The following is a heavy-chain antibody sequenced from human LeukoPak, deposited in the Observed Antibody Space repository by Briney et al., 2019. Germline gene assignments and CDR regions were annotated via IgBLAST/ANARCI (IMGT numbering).Heavy chain of an antibody. J-gene: IGHJ6*01. Sequence: PGRSLRLSCAASGFTFSSYAMDWVRQAPGKGLEWVAVISYDGSNKYYADSVKGRFTISRNNSKNTLYLQMNRRRAEDTAVYYCAGVGVDPDYYGMDVWGEGATVTVSS. CDR1: GFTFSSYA. V-gene: IGHV3-30-3*01. CDR2: ISYDGSNK. CDR3: AGVGVDPDYYGMDV. D-gene: IGHD3-10*01.